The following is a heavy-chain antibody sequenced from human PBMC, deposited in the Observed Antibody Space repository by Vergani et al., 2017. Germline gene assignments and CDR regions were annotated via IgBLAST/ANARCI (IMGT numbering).Heavy chain of an antibody. CDR1: GFTFSSYC. D-gene: IGHD3-3*01. CDR2: ISYDGSNK. CDR3: AKDRGKYYDFWSGYSWGAFDI. V-gene: IGHV3-30*18. Sequence: QVQLVESGGGVVQPGRSLRLSCAASGFTFSSYCMHWVRQAPGKGLEWVAVISYDGSNKYYADSVKGRFTISRDNSKNTLYLQMNSLRAEDTAVYYCAKDRGKYYDFWSGYSWGAFDIWGQGTMVTVSS. J-gene: IGHJ3*02.